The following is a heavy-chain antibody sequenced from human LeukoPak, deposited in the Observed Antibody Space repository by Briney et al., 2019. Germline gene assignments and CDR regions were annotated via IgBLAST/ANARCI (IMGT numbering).Heavy chain of an antibody. Sequence: PSQTLSLTCTVSEDSISSGDYYWSWIRQPAGKGLEWMGRISSSGSTNYNPSLKSRVTISVDTSKNQFSLKLSSVTAADTAVYYCARAQSIMVRGVTYYYYYYMDVWGKGTTVTISS. D-gene: IGHD3-10*01. CDR1: EDSISSGDYY. CDR3: ARAQSIMVRGVTYYYYYYMDV. J-gene: IGHJ6*03. CDR2: ISSSGST. V-gene: IGHV4-61*02.